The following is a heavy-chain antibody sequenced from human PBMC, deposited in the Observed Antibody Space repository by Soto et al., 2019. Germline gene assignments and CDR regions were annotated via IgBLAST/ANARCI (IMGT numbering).Heavy chain of an antibody. J-gene: IGHJ6*02. CDR1: GFTFSSYW. Sequence: GGSLRLSCAASGFTFSSYWMSWVRQAPGKGLEWVANIKQDGSEKYYVDSVKGRFTISRDNAKNSLYLQMNSLRAEDTAVYYCARASAAARYYGMDVWGQGNTVTVYS. CDR3: ARASAAARYYGMDV. CDR2: IKQDGSEK. D-gene: IGHD6-13*01. V-gene: IGHV3-7*01.